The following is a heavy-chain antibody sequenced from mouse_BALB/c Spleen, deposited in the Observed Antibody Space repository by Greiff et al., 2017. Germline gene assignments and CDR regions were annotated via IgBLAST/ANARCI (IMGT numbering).Heavy chain of an antibody. CDR3: AREDKGDYFDY. D-gene: IGHD1-3*01. J-gene: IGHJ2*01. CDR1: GFTFSSYA. V-gene: IGHV5-9-3*01. Sequence: EVKLMESGGGLVKPGGSLKLSCAASGFTFSSYAMSWVRQTPEKRLEWVATISSGGSYTYYPDSVKGRFTISRDNAKNTLYLQMSSLRSEDTAMYYCAREDKGDYFDYWGQGTTLTVSS. CDR2: ISSGGSYT.